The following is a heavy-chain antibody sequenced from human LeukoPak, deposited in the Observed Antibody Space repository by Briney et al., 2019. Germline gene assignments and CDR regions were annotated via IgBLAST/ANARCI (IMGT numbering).Heavy chain of an antibody. CDR3: ARRIAYCGGDCYAVDY. Sequence: GESLKISCKGSGYRFTNYWIGWVRQMPGKGLEWMGIIYPADSDTRYSPSFQGQVTISADKSISTAYLQWSRLKASDTAMYYCARRIAYCGGDCYAVDYWGQGTLVTVSS. J-gene: IGHJ4*02. CDR1: GYRFTNYW. CDR2: IYPADSDT. V-gene: IGHV5-51*01. D-gene: IGHD2-21*02.